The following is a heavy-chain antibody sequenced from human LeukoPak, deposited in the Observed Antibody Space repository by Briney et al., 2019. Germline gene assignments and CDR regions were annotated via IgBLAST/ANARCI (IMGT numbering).Heavy chain of an antibody. J-gene: IGHJ3*02. Sequence: SVKVSCKASGGTFSSYAISWVRQAPGQGLEWMGRIIPILGIANYAQKLQGRVTITADKSTSTAYMELSSLRSEDRAVYYCARDLVVAAGRALDIWGQGTMVTVSS. CDR1: GGTFSSYA. CDR2: IIPILGIA. CDR3: ARDLVVAAGRALDI. V-gene: IGHV1-69*04. D-gene: IGHD2-21*01.